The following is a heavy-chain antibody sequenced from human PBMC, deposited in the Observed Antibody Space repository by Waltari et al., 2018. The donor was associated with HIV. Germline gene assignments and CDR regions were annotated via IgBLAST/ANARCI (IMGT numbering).Heavy chain of an antibody. D-gene: IGHD4-17*01. CDR3: ATVRMVTTWYFEN. CDR1: GFTFSNLG. V-gene: IGHV3-30*03. CDR2: IMHDGSNK. Sequence: QVQLVESGGGVVQPGRSLRLSCAASGFTFSNLGMHWVRQPPGKGLEWVAVIMHDGSNKYYADSVKGRFTISRDNSKNTLYLQMNSLRPEDTAMYYCATVRMVTTWYFENWGQGTLVSVSS. J-gene: IGHJ4*02.